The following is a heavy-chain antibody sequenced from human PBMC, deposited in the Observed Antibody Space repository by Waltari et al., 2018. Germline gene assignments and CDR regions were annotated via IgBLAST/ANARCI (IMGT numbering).Heavy chain of an antibody. CDR2: ISGSGGTT. CDR1: GFPFNNFA. V-gene: IGHV3-23*01. Sequence: EVELLASGGGLVQPGGTLRLSCAASGFPFNNFAMSWVRQAPGKGLEWVSAISGSGGTTYYADSVKGRFTISRDNSRNVLYLQMNTLSAEDTAVYYCAKDRCTDGQCYTYFDYWGQGALITVSS. J-gene: IGHJ4*02. CDR3: AKDRCTDGQCYTYFDY. D-gene: IGHD2-8*01.